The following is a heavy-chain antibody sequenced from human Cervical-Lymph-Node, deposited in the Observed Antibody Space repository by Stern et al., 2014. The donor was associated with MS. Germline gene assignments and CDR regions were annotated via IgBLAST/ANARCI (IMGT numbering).Heavy chain of an antibody. CDR2: INTVATNK. CDR1: GFTFSSYP. CDR3: ARGLPNTGYDP. D-gene: IGHD6-25*01. J-gene: IGHJ5*02. Sequence: EVQLVESGGGLVQPGGSLRLACAASGFTFSSYPMNWVRQAPGEGPEWISYINTVATNKFNTDSVKGRFTISRDNAKNSLFLQMNSLRADDTAVYYCARGLPNTGYDPWGQGTLVTVSS. V-gene: IGHV3-48*01.